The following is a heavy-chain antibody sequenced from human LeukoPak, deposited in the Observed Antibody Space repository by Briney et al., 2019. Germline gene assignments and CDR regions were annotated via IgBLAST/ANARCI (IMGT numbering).Heavy chain of an antibody. CDR3: AARYCSSTSCYNYYYYYGMDV. Sequence: ASVKVSCKASGYTFTSYYMHWVRQAPGQGLEWMGIINPSGGSTSYAQKFQGRVTMTRDTSISTAYMELSRLRSDDTAVYYCAARYCSSTSCYNYYYYYGMDVWGQGTTVTVSS. D-gene: IGHD2-2*01. CDR2: INPSGGST. V-gene: IGHV1-46*01. J-gene: IGHJ6*02. CDR1: GYTFTSYY.